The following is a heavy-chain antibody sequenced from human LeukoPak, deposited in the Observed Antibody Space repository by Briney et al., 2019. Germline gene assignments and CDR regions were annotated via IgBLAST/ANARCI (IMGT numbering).Heavy chain of an antibody. V-gene: IGHV3-66*04. Sequence: GGSLRLSCAASGFTVSTNYMSCVRQAPGEGLEWGSGIYSVVSTYYSDSVTGRFTISRDNSKTPLYLQMNSLRAEDPAVYYCARHFGVITKGVYYYYYGVDVWGQGSTVTVSS. J-gene: IGHJ6*02. CDR3: ARHFGVITKGVYYYYYGVDV. D-gene: IGHD3-3*01. CDR1: GFTVSTNY. CDR2: IYSVVST.